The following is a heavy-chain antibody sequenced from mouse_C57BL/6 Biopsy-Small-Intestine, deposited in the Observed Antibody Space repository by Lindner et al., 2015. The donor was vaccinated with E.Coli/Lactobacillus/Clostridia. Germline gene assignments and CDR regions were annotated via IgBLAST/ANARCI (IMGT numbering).Heavy chain of an antibody. CDR2: INPNNGGT. CDR1: GYTFTDYN. CDR3: TRWDYYGSSYFDV. V-gene: IGHV1-22*01. D-gene: IGHD1-1*01. Sequence: VQLQESGPELVKPGASVKMSCKASGYTFTDYNMHWVKQSHGKSLEWIGYINPNNGGTSYSQKFKGKASLTVNKSSSTAYMELRSLTSEDSAVYYCTRWDYYGSSYFDVWGTGTTVTVSS. J-gene: IGHJ1*03.